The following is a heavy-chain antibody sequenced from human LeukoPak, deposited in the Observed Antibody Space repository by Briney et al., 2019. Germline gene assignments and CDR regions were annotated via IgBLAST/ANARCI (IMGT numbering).Heavy chain of an antibody. V-gene: IGHV4-61*02. CDR3: ASRGFTIFGVVTYDY. CDR1: GGSISSGSYY. D-gene: IGHD3-3*01. CDR2: IYTSGST. Sequence: PSETLSLTCTVSGGSISSGSYYWSWIRQPAGKGLEWIGRIYTSGSTNYNPSLKSRVTISVDTSKNQFSLKLSSVTAADTAVYYCASRGFTIFGVVTYDYWGQGTLVTASS. J-gene: IGHJ4*02.